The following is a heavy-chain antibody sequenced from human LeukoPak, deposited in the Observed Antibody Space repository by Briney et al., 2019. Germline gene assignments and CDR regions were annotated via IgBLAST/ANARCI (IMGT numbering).Heavy chain of an antibody. CDR3: ARHVLDEGWFDP. V-gene: IGHV4-4*09. Sequence: SETLSLTCTVSGGSISSYYWSWIRQPPGKGPEWIGYIYTSGSTNYNPSLKSRVTISVDTSKNQFSLKLSSVTAADTAVYYCARHVLDEGWFDPWGQGTLVTVSS. J-gene: IGHJ5*02. CDR2: IYTSGST. CDR1: GGSISSYY.